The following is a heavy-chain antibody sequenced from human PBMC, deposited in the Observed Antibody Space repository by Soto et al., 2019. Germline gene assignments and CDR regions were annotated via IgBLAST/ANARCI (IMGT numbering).Heavy chain of an antibody. CDR1: GYTFTSYG. D-gene: IGHD2-8*01. Sequence: ASVKVSCKASGYTFTSYGVSWVRQAPGQGLEWLGWISVYSGNTKQAQKFQDRVTLTREASTGTASLELRSLRSDDTAVYYCARDRCTTDRCYTHHFDVWGQGTTVTVSS. J-gene: IGHJ6*02. CDR3: ARDRCTTDRCYTHHFDV. V-gene: IGHV1-18*04. CDR2: ISVYSGNT.